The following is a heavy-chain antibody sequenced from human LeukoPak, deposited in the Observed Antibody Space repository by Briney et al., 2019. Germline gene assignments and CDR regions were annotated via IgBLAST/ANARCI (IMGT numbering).Heavy chain of an antibody. CDR2: ISTYNGNT. V-gene: IGHV1-18*01. Sequence: EASVKVSCKASGYTFTSYSLSWVRQAPGQGLEWMGWISTYNGNTNYAQKLQGRVTMTTDTATSTAYMELRSLRSDDTAVYYCARECRRYYDFWSSGGNAFGIWGQGTMVTVSS. CDR1: GYTFTSYS. J-gene: IGHJ3*02. D-gene: IGHD3-3*01. CDR3: ARECRRYYDFWSSGGNAFGI.